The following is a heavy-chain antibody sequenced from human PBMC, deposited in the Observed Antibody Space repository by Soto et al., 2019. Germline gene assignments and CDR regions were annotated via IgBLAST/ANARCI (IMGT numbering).Heavy chain of an antibody. D-gene: IGHD6-19*01. V-gene: IGHV3-23*01. J-gene: IGHJ4*02. CDR2: IAASSATT. Sequence: GGSLRLSCAASGFTFGNYAMSWVRQAPGKGLEWVSAIAASSATTYYADSVKGRLTVSRDNSKNTLYLQMNSLRAEDTAVYYCAKDRGGSGWRFDYWGQGTLVTVSS. CDR3: AKDRGGSGWRFDY. CDR1: GFTFGNYA.